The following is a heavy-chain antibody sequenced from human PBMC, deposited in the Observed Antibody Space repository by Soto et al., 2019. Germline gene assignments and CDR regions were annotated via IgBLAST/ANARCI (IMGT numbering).Heavy chain of an antibody. J-gene: IGHJ3*02. CDR1: GYTFTSYD. V-gene: IGHV1-8*01. D-gene: IGHD2-8*01. Sequence: QVQLVQSGAEVKKPGASVKVSCKASGYTFTSYDINWVRQATGQGLEWMGWMNPNSGNTGYAQKFQGRVTMTRNTSKSTAYMQLSSLRSEDTAVYYCARFPWQLDFTNGVCSGRNAFDIWGQGTMVTVSS. CDR2: MNPNSGNT. CDR3: ARFPWQLDFTNGVCSGRNAFDI.